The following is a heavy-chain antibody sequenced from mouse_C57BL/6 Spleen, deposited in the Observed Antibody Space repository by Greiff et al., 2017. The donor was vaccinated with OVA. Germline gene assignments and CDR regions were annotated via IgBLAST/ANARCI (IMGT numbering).Heavy chain of an antibody. V-gene: IGHV14-3*01. CDR2: IDPANGNT. D-gene: IGHD1-1*01. CDR1: GFNIKNTY. Sequence: EVQLQQSVAELVRPGASVKLSCTASGFNIKNTYMHWVKQRPEQGLEWIGRIDPANGNTKYAPKFQGKATITADTSSNTAYLPLSSLTSEDTAIYYGARSYGSSYWYFDVWGTGTTVTVSS. J-gene: IGHJ1*03. CDR3: ARSYGSSYWYFDV.